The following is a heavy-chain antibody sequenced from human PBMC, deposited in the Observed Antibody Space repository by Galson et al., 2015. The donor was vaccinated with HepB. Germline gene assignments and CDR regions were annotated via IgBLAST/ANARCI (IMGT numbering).Heavy chain of an antibody. V-gene: IGHV3-11*01. CDR3: ARAMPNTYGSEFDF. J-gene: IGHJ4*02. CDR1: GFSFSDYY. D-gene: IGHD5-18*01. Sequence: SLRLSCAASGFSFSDYYMNWIRQAPGKGLEWISYISNTGNTIHYAASVKGRFTSSRDNARNSLFLQMNSLTAEDTAVYYCARAMPNTYGSEFDFWGQGALVTVSS. CDR2: ISNTGNTI.